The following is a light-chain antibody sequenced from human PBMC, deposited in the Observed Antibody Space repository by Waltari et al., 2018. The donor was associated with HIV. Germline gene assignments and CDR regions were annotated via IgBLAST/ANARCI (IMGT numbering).Light chain of an antibody. CDR1: QSLLYRFDGQHY. CDR2: WAS. Sequence: DVVLTQSPDSVAVSLGERATINCKSSQSLLYRFDGQHYLVWYQQRPGSSPKLLISWASPRESGVPDRFSGSGSGTDFTLTINNVQPEDAAVYYCQEYYSHYPTFGQGTKVEIK. CDR3: QEYYSHYPT. J-gene: IGKJ1*01. V-gene: IGKV4-1*01.